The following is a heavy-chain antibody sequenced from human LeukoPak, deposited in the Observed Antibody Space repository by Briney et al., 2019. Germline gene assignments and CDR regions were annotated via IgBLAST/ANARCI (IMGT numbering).Heavy chain of an antibody. D-gene: IGHD6-13*01. Sequence: SETLSLTCTVSGGSISSSGYYWGWIRQPPGKGLEWIGSIYYSGSTYYNPSLKSRVTISVDTSKNQFSLKLSSVTAADTAVYYCARDWASIAAAAHESYDIWGQGTMVTVSS. CDR2: IYYSGST. V-gene: IGHV4-39*07. J-gene: IGHJ3*02. CDR3: ARDWASIAAAAHESYDI. CDR1: GGSISSSGYY.